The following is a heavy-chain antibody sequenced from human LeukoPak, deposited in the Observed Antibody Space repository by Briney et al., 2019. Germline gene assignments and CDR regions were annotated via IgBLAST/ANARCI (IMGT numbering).Heavy chain of an antibody. Sequence: PGGSLTLSCAASGFTFSNVWMSWVRQAPGLGLEWVGRIKRKSDGGTADQAAPVKGRFTISRDGSKNTLYLQMNSLKTEDTAVYYCTTVTDGGLDYWGQGTLVTVSS. V-gene: IGHV3-15*01. CDR1: GFTFSNVW. CDR3: TTVTDGGLDY. CDR2: IKRKSDGGTA. J-gene: IGHJ4*02.